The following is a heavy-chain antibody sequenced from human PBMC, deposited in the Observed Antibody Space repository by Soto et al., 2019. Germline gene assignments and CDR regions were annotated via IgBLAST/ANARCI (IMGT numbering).Heavy chain of an antibody. CDR1: GGSISSGDYY. CDR2: IYYSGST. V-gene: IGHV4-30-4*01. CDR3: ARDIVVVTATNYYYYGMDV. Sequence: SETLSLTCTVSGGSISSGDYYWSWIRQPPGKGLEWIGYIYYSGSTYYNPSLKSRVTISVDTSKNQFSLKLSSVTAADTAVYYCARDIVVVTATNYYYYGMDVWGQGTTVT. D-gene: IGHD2-21*02. J-gene: IGHJ6*02.